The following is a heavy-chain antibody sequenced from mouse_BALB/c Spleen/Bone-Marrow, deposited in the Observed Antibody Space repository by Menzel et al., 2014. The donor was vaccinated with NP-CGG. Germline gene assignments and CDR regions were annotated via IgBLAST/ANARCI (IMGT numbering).Heavy chain of an antibody. CDR1: GYTFSSYW. Sequence: QVQPQQSGAELMKPGASVKISCKSSGYTFSSYWIEWVEQRPGHGLEWIGEILPESGSTNYNEKFRGKATFTADTSSNTAYMQLSSLTSEDSAVYYCARTPGVLYFFDYWGQGTTLTVSS. J-gene: IGHJ2*01. V-gene: IGHV1-9*01. CDR2: ILPESGST. CDR3: ARTPGVLYFFDY.